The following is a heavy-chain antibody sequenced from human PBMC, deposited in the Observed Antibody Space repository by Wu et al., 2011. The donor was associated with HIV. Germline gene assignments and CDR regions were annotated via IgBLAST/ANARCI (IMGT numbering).Heavy chain of an antibody. CDR3: VRGDGGSGIINWDWFDP. CDR1: GYTFTSYG. D-gene: IGHD3-10*01. V-gene: IGHV1-18*01. Sequence: QVQLVQSGAEVKKPGASVKVSCKASGYTFTSYGISWVRQAPGQGLEWIGWIRTYNGETNYAQKFRGRVTVTTDTSTSTVYMEVSSLRSDDTAVYYCVRGDGGSGIINWDWFDPWAREPWSPSPQ. J-gene: IGHJ5*02. CDR2: IRTYNGET.